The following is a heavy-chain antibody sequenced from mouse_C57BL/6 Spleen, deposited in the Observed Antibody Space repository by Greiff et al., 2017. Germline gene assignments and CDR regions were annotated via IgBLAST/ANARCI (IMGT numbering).Heavy chain of an antibody. Sequence: QVQLKESGPELVKPGASVKISCKASGYAFSSSWMNWVKQRPGKGLEWIGRIYPGDGNTNYNGKFKGKATLTADKSSSTAYMQLSSLTSEDSAVYFCANSNYDAYYFDYWGQGTTLTVSS. D-gene: IGHD2-5*01. J-gene: IGHJ2*01. CDR2: IYPGDGNT. V-gene: IGHV1-82*01. CDR1: GYAFSSSW. CDR3: ANSNYDAYYFDY.